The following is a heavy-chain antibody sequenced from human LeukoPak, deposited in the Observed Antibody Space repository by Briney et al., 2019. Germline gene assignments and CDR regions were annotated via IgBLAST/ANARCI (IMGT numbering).Heavy chain of an antibody. CDR1: GGTFSSYA. CDR2: IIPIFGTA. J-gene: IGHJ6*02. V-gene: IGHV1-69*13. Sequence: SVKVSCKASGGTFSSYAISWVRQAPGQGLEWMGGIIPIFGTANYAQRFQGRVTITADESTSTAYMELSSLRSEDTAVYYCARDGIVVVPAATYGMDVWGQGTAVTVSS. D-gene: IGHD2-2*01. CDR3: ARDGIVVVPAATYGMDV.